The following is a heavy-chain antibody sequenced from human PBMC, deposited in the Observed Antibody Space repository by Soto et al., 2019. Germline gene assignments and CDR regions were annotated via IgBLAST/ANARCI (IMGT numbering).Heavy chain of an antibody. CDR1: GGSISSYY. J-gene: IGHJ6*02. D-gene: IGHD3-3*01. CDR3: ARSEPYFLEWLSFGMDV. V-gene: IGHV4-59*01. Sequence: SETLSLTCTVSGGSISSYYWSWIRQPPGKGLEWIGYIYYSGSTNYNPSLKSRVTISVDTSKNQFSLKLSSVTAADTAVYYCARSEPYFLEWLSFGMDVWGQGTTVTVSS. CDR2: IYYSGST.